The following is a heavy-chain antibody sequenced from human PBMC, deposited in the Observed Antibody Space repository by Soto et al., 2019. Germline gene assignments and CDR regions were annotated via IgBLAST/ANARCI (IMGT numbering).Heavy chain of an antibody. V-gene: IGHV3-7*03. CDR3: VTGYNSDY. Sequence: LRLSCAASGISTSSYWMGWVRQAPGRGLEWVASIKNDGSEKYYMDSLKGRFTISRDNALNSLYLQMNSLRAEDTAVYFCVTGYNSDYWGQGTLVTVSS. CDR2: IKNDGSEK. CDR1: GISTSSYW. J-gene: IGHJ4*02. D-gene: IGHD5-18*01.